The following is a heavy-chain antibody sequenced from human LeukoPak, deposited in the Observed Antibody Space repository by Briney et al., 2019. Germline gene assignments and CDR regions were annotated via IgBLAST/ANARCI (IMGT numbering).Heavy chain of an antibody. V-gene: IGHV3-23*01. CDR3: AKDFGSSSWYGSAEYFQH. CDR1: GFTFSSYA. Sequence: PGGSLRLSCAASGFTFSSYAMSWVRQAPGKGLEWVSAISGSGGSTYYADSVKGRFTISRDNSKNTLYLQMNSLRAEDTAVYYCAKDFGSSSWYGSAEYFQHWGQGTLVTVSS. J-gene: IGHJ1*01. CDR2: ISGSGGST. D-gene: IGHD6-13*01.